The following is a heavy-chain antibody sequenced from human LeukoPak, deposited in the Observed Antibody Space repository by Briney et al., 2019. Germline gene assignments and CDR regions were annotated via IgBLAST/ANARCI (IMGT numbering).Heavy chain of an antibody. D-gene: IGHD4-17*01. CDR3: ARVYGDYSREQFWLDP. CDR1: GYSISSGYY. CDR2: IYHSGST. J-gene: IGHJ5*02. Sequence: SETLSLTCTVSGYSISSGYYWGWIRQPPGKGLEWIGSIYHSGSTYYNPSLKSRVTISVDTSKNQFSLNLRSVTAADTAVYYCARVYGDYSREQFWLDPWGQGTLVTVSS. V-gene: IGHV4-38-2*02.